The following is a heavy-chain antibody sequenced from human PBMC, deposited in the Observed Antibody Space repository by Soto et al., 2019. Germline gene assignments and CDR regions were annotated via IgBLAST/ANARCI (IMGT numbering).Heavy chain of an antibody. J-gene: IGHJ4*02. Sequence: GGSLRLSCAASGFTFSNAWMSWVRQAPGKGLEWVGRIKSKTDGGTTDYAAPVKGRFTISRDDSNNTLYLQMNSLKTEDTAVYYCTTDRGAREFDIVVVPAANAPDYWGQGTLVTVSS. CDR3: TTDRGAREFDIVVVPAANAPDY. CDR2: IKSKTDGGTT. D-gene: IGHD2-2*01. V-gene: IGHV3-15*01. CDR1: GFTFSNAW.